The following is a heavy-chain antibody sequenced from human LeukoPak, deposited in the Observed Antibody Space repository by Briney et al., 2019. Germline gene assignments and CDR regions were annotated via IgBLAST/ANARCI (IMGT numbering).Heavy chain of an antibody. J-gene: IGHJ4*02. Sequence: GGSLRLSCAASEFTFSSYWMSWVRQAPGKGLEWVANISGDGGGTYYVDSVKGRFTISRDNSKNTLYLQMNSLRAEDTAVYYWAKVEGDIVVVPAADFDYWGQGTLVTVSS. D-gene: IGHD2-2*01. CDR1: EFTFSSYW. CDR3: AKVEGDIVVVPAADFDY. V-gene: IGHV3-23*01. CDR2: ISGDGGGT.